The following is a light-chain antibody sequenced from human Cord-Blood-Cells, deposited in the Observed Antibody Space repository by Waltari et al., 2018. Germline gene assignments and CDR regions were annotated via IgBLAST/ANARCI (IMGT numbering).Light chain of an antibody. CDR3: SSYTSSSTVV. Sequence: QSALTQPASVSGSPGQSITISCTGTSSDVGGYNYVSWYQQHPGKAPKLMTYAVSNRSPGVSNRFSGSKSGNTASLTISGLQAEDEADYYCSSYTSSSTVVFGGGTKLTV. CDR1: SSDVGGYNY. CDR2: AVS. V-gene: IGLV2-14*01. J-gene: IGLJ2*01.